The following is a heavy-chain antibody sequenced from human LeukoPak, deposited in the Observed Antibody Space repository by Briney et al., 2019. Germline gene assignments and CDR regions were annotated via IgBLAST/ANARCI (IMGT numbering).Heavy chain of an antibody. CDR1: GFTFSTYT. V-gene: IGHV3-74*01. Sequence: GGSLRLSCAASGFTFSTYTMNWVRQTPGEGLVWVSRISDDGSSTTYADSVKGRFTISRDNSKNTLYLQMNSLRAEDTAVYYCGHLTGDYWGQGTLVTVSS. D-gene: IGHD7-27*01. CDR2: ISDDGSST. J-gene: IGHJ4*02. CDR3: GHLTGDY.